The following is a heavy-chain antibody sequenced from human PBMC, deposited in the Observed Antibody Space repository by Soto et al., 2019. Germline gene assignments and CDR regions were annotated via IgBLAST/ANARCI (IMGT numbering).Heavy chain of an antibody. CDR2: IYHSGTT. V-gene: IGHV4-30-2*01. CDR1: GGSISSGCYS. D-gene: IGHD2-15*01. Sequence: SETLSLTCAVSGGSISSGCYSWSWIRQPPGKGLEWIGYIYHSGTTYYNPSLKSRVTISVDTSKNQFSLKLSSVTAGDTAVYYCASWWAIKGYFTYWGQGSLVTVSS. J-gene: IGHJ4*02. CDR3: ASWWAIKGYFTY.